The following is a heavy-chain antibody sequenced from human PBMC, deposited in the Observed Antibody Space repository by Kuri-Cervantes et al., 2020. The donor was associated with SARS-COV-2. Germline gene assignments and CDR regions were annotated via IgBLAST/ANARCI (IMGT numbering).Heavy chain of an antibody. V-gene: IGHV3-21*04. CDR3: AKNRGDCSSTSCYIGSAFDI. D-gene: IGHD2-2*02. J-gene: IGHJ3*02. CDR1: GFTFSSYS. Sequence: GESLKISCAASGFTFSSYSMNWVRQAPGKGLEWVSSISSSSSYIYYADSVKGRFAISRDNAKNSLYLQMNSLRAEDTAVYYCAKNRGDCSSTSCYIGSAFDIWGQGTMVTVSS. CDR2: ISSSSSYI.